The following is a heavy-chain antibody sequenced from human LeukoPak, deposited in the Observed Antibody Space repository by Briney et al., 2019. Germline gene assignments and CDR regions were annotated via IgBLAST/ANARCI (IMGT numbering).Heavy chain of an antibody. D-gene: IGHD2-2*01. CDR2: FDPEDGET. J-gene: IGHJ5*02. V-gene: IGHV1-24*01. CDR1: GYTLTELS. Sequence: ASVKVSCKLSGYTLTELSMHWVRQAPGKGLEWMGGFDPEDGETIYAQKFQGRVTMTEFTSTDTAYMELSSLRSEDTAVYYSAFQLRRFETKNNWFYRWGQGTLVTVSS. CDR3: AFQLRRFETKNNWFYR.